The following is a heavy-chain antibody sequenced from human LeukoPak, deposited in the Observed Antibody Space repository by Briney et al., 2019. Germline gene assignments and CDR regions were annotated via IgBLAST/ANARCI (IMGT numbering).Heavy chain of an antibody. J-gene: IGHJ4*02. V-gene: IGHV3-74*01. D-gene: IGHD6-13*01. CDR3: ASELSSSWFHQSYYFDY. CDR2: INSDGSST. Sequence: GGSLRLSCAASGFTFSSYWMHWVRQAPGKGLVWVSRINSDGSSTSYADSVKGRFTISRDNAKNTLYLQMNSLRAEDTAVYYCASELSSSWFHQSYYFDYWGQGTLVTVSS. CDR1: GFTFSSYW.